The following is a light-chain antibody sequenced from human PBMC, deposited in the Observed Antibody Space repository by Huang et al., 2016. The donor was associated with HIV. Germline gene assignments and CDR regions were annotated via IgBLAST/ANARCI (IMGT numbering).Light chain of an antibody. J-gene: IGKJ3*01. Sequence: EIVMTQSPATLSVSPGERATLSCRASQSVSSNLAWYQQKPGQAPRLLIYGASTRASGIPARVSGSGSGTEFTLTISSLQSEDFAVYYCQQYNNWRGTFGQGTKVDIK. CDR2: GAS. CDR3: QQYNNWRGT. V-gene: IGKV3-15*01. CDR1: QSVSSN.